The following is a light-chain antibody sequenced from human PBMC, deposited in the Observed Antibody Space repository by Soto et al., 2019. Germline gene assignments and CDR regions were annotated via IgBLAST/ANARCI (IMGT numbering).Light chain of an antibody. V-gene: IGKV1-39*01. CDR2: AAS. Sequence: DIQMTQSPSSLSASVGDRVIITCRTSQSISNYLNWYQHKPGKAPKVLISAASNLQSGVPSRFSGSGSGTDFALTITSLQAEDFATYYCQQLRMYPSTFGGGTKV. J-gene: IGKJ4*01. CDR1: QSISNY. CDR3: QQLRMYPST.